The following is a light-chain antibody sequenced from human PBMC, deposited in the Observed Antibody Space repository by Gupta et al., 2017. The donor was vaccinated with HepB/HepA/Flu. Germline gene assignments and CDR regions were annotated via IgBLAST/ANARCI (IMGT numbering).Light chain of an antibody. J-gene: IGKJ2*01. V-gene: IGKV1-39*01. Sequence: DIQMTQSPSSLSASVGDRVTITCRASQSIRKYLNWYQRKPGQAPKSLIYGISNLHSGVPSRFSGGGSGTDFTLSISNLQPEESATYYYQQTDTKPYTFGQGTKLEIK. CDR3: QQTDTKPYT. CDR1: QSIRKY. CDR2: GIS.